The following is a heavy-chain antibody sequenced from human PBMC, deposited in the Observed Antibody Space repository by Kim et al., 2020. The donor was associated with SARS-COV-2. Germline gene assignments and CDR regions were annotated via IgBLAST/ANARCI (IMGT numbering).Heavy chain of an antibody. V-gene: IGHV1-69*13. CDR2: IIPIFGTA. D-gene: IGHD3-22*01. CDR1: GGTFSSYA. Sequence: SVKVSCKASGGTFSSYAISWVRQAPGQGLEWMGGIIPIFGTANYAQKFQGRVTITADESTSTAYMELSSLRSEDTAVYYCARDRRTYYYDSSGYYQGDYWGQGTLVTVSS. J-gene: IGHJ4*02. CDR3: ARDRRTYYYDSSGYYQGDY.